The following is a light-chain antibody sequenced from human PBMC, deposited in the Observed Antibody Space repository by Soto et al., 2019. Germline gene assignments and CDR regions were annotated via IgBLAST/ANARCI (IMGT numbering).Light chain of an antibody. CDR2: GNS. CDR3: QSYDSSLSAFYV. J-gene: IGLJ1*01. Sequence: QAVGTQPPSVSGAPGQRVTISCTGSSSNIGAGYDVHWYQQLPGTAPKLLIYGNSNRPSGVPDRFSGSKSGTSASLAITGLQAEDEADYCCQSYDSSLSAFYVFGTGTKLTVL. CDR1: SSNIGAGYD. V-gene: IGLV1-40*01.